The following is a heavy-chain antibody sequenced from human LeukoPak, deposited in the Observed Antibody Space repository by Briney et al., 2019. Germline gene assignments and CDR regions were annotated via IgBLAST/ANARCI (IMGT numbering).Heavy chain of an antibody. CDR2: IWYDGSNK. CDR1: GFTFSSYG. V-gene: IGHV3-33*01. J-gene: IGHJ4*02. D-gene: IGHD3-22*01. Sequence: AGGSLRLSCAASGFTFSSYGMHWVRQAPGKGLEWVAVIWYDGSNKYYADSVKGRFTISRDNSKNTLYLQMNSLRAEDTAVYYCARGYYYDSSGHFDYWGQGTLVTVSS. CDR3: ARGYYYDSSGHFDY.